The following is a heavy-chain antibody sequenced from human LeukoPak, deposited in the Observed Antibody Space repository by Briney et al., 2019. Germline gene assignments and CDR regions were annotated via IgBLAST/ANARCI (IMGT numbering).Heavy chain of an antibody. CDR2: IWYDGSNK. J-gene: IGHJ4*02. V-gene: IGHV3-33*01. CDR1: GFTFSSYG. CDR3: ARDRGVATILYYFDY. Sequence: GGSLRLSCAASGFTFSSYGTHWVRQAPGKGLEWVAVIWYDGSNKYYADSVKGRFTISRDNSKNTLYLQMNSLRAEDTAVYYCARDRGVATILYYFDYWGQGTLVTVSS. D-gene: IGHD5-12*01.